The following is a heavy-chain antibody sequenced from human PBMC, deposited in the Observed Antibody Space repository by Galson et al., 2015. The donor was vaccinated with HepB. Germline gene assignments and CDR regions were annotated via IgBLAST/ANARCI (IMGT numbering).Heavy chain of an antibody. D-gene: IGHD1-26*01. Sequence: SLRLSCAASGFTFSSYAMHWVRQAPGKGLEWVAVISYDGSNKYYADPVKGRFTISRDNSKNTLYLQMNSLRAEDTAVYYCARQSGANRAFDIWGQGTMVTVSS. J-gene: IGHJ3*02. CDR1: GFTFSSYA. CDR3: ARQSGANRAFDI. CDR2: ISYDGSNK. V-gene: IGHV3-30-3*01.